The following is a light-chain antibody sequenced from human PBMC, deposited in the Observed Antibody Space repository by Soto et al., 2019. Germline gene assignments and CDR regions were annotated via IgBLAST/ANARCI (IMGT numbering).Light chain of an antibody. CDR3: SSYTNNSTYVFGTYV. CDR2: EVS. V-gene: IGLV2-14*01. J-gene: IGLJ1*01. Sequence: QSVLTQPASVSESAGQSITISCTGTSSDVGGYNYVSWYQQHPGNAPKLMIYEVSNRPSGVSNRFSGSKSGNTASLTISGLQAEDEADYYCSSYTNNSTYVFGTYVFGTGTKVTVL. CDR1: SSDVGGYNY.